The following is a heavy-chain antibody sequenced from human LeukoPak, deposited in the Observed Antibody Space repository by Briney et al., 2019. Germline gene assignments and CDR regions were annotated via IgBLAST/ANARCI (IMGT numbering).Heavy chain of an antibody. V-gene: IGHV3-21*01. J-gene: IGHJ4*02. CDR1: GFTFSSYS. Sequence: GGSLRLSCAASGFTFSSYSMNCARQSPGKGVEGVSSISSRRSYIYWAHSVKGRFTICRDNAKNSLYLQMNSLRAENTAVYYCARDKSDSSGYYYPDYFDYWGQGTLVTVSS. CDR3: ARDKSDSSGYYYPDYFDY. CDR2: ISSRRSYI. D-gene: IGHD3-22*01.